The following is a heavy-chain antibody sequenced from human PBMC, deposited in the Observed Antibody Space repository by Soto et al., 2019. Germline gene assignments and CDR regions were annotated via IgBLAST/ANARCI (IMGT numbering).Heavy chain of an antibody. CDR2: INPNSGGT. CDR1: GYTFTGYY. Sequence: ASVKVSCKASGYTFTGYYMHWVRQAPGQGLEWMGWINPNSGGTNYAQKFQGWVTMTRDTSISTAYMELSRLRSDDTAVYYCARDRIGSSWSPGWFDPWGQGTLVTVSS. D-gene: IGHD6-13*01. J-gene: IGHJ5*02. V-gene: IGHV1-2*04. CDR3: ARDRIGSSWSPGWFDP.